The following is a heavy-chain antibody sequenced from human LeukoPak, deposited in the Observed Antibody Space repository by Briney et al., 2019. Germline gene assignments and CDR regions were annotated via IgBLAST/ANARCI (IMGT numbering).Heavy chain of an antibody. D-gene: IGHD3-16*02. CDR3: ARTPLRLRLGELSPHSVGYFDY. V-gene: IGHV3-48*03. CDR2: ISSSGSTI. Sequence: GGSLRLSCAASGFTFSSYEMNWVRQAPGEGLEWVSYISSSGSTIYYADSVKGRFTISRDNAKNSLYLQMNSLRAEDTAVYYCARTPLRLRLGELSPHSVGYFDYWGQGTLVTVSS. J-gene: IGHJ4*02. CDR1: GFTFSSYE.